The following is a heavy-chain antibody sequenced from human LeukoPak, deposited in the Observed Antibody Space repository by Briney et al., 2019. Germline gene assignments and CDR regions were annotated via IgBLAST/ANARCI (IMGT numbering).Heavy chain of an antibody. V-gene: IGHV3-23*01. CDR3: ARHDSYIPW. CDR2: ISASGDT. Sequence: GGSLRLSCAASGFIFSDYAMSWVRQAPGKGLEWVSTISASGDTFYADSVRGRFTISRDDSKNTVFLEMNNLRVEDTAVYFCARHDSYIPWWGQGSLVTVSS. D-gene: IGHD5-18*01. CDR1: GFIFSDYA. J-gene: IGHJ4*02.